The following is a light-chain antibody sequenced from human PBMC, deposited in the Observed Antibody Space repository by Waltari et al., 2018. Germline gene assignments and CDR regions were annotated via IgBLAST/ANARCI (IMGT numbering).Light chain of an antibody. CDR2: YDR. V-gene: IGLV3-21*01. CDR1: NIGTYS. J-gene: IGLJ2*01. CDR3: SSYANDGTV. Sequence: SYVVTQPPSVSVAPGETATITCGGDNIGTYSVNWYQQQAGQAPVLVIFYDRDRPSGIPDRFSGSNSGNTASLTISGLQAEDEAQYYCSSYANDGTVFGGGTKVTVL.